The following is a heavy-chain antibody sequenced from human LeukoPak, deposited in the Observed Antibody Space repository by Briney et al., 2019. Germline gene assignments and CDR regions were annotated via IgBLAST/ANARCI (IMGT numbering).Heavy chain of an antibody. CDR2: ISWNSGSI. Sequence: PGASLRLSCAASGFTFSNYAMSWVRQAPGKGLEWVSGISWNSGSIGYADSVKGRFTISRDNAKNSLYLQMNSLRAEDTALYYCAKSLSRELLYAFDIWGQGTMVTVSS. D-gene: IGHD1-26*01. CDR1: GFTFSNYA. CDR3: AKSLSRELLYAFDI. J-gene: IGHJ3*02. V-gene: IGHV3-9*01.